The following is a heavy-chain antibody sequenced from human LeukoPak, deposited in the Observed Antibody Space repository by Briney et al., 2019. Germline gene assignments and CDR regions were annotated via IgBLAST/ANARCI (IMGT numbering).Heavy chain of an antibody. CDR3: ARRRLGLLYFFDY. CDR1: GDSISSTSYY. CDR2: IYYSGNT. Sequence: SETLSLTCSVSGDSISSTSYYWAGIRQPPGKGLEWIGSIYYSGNTYYNPSLKSRVTISADASKNQFSLELSSVTAADTAIYYCARRRLGLLYFFDYWGQGTLVTVSS. J-gene: IGHJ4*02. V-gene: IGHV4-39*01. D-gene: IGHD2-2*01.